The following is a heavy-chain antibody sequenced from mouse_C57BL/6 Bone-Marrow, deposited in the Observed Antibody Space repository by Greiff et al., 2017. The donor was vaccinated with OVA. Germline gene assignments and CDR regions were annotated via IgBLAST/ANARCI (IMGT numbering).Heavy chain of an antibody. D-gene: IGHD1-1*01. J-gene: IGHJ4*01. Sequence: EVNVVESGGGLVQPKGSLKLSCAASGFSFNTYAMNWVRQAPGKGLEWVARIRSKSNNYATYYADSVKDRFTISRDDSESMLYLQMNTLKTEDTARYYGVRHYYGSSYDAMDYWGQGNSVTASS. CDR1: GFSFNTYA. CDR3: VRHYYGSSYDAMDY. CDR2: IRSKSNNYAT. V-gene: IGHV10-1*01.